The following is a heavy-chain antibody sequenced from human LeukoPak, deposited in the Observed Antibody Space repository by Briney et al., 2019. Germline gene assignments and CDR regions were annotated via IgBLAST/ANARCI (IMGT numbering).Heavy chain of an antibody. Sequence: GESLKISCKGSGYTFTSYWIGWVRQKPGKGLEWVGLRNPADSDTRYSPSFQDQVTISVDRSTSTTFLEWSSLKASDTAVYYCARHVSSSRVAYDVWGQGTMVTVSS. CDR3: ARHVSSSRVAYDV. D-gene: IGHD2-2*01. CDR1: GYTFTSYW. V-gene: IGHV5-51*01. J-gene: IGHJ3*01. CDR2: RNPADSDT.